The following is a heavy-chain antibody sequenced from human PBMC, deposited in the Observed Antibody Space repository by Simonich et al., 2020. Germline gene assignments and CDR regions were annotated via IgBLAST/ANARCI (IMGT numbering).Heavy chain of an antibody. J-gene: IGHJ3*02. CDR1: GFTFSSYS. Sequence: EVQLVESGGGLVKPGGSLRLSCAASGFTFSSYSMNWVRQAPGRGVGWVASMSSRSGYIYYAASVKGRFTISRDNAKNSLYLQMNSLRAEDTAVYYCAREIEAGNAFDIWGQGTMVTVSS. CDR2: MSSRSGYI. CDR3: AREIEAGNAFDI. V-gene: IGHV3-21*01.